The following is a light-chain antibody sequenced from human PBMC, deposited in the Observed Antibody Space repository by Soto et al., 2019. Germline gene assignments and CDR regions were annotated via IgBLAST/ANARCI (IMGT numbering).Light chain of an antibody. CDR2: KVS. CDR3: SSYSTPTTPQGV. Sequence: QSALTQPASVSGSPGQSITIPCTGSSNDIGGYNYVSWYQQHPGRAPKLVIYKVSDRPSGVSTRFSASKSDNTASLTISGLQAKDEADYYCSSYSTPTTPQGVFGGGTKLTVL. J-gene: IGLJ3*02. CDR1: SNDIGGYNY. V-gene: IGLV2-14*01.